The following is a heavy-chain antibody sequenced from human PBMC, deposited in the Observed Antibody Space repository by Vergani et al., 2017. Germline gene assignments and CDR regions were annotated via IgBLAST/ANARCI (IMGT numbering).Heavy chain of an antibody. Sequence: QVQLVQSGAEVKKPGSSVKVSCKASENTFSSYPFSWVRQASGQGLEWMGRIIPMVDVTNYAQKFQGRVTITANKSTYTAYMELTGLTSEDTAIYYCARDYSEXHFAGRVGRFFDSWGQGTLVTVSS. J-gene: IGHJ4*02. CDR1: ENTFSSYP. D-gene: IGHD2-15*01. CDR3: ARDYSEXHFAGRVGRFFDS. CDR2: IIPMVDVT. V-gene: IGHV1-69*04.